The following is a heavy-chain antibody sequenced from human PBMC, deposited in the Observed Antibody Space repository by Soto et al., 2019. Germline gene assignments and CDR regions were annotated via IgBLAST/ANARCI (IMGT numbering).Heavy chain of an antibody. CDR3: AKDSWGSGSYYIDY. V-gene: IGHV3-9*01. CDR1: GFTFDDYA. D-gene: IGHD1-26*01. Sequence: EVQLVESGGGLVQPGRSLRLSCAASGFTFDDYAMHWVRQAPGKGLEWVSGISWNSGSIGYADSVKGRFTISGDNAKNSLYLQMNSLRAEDTALYYCAKDSWGSGSYYIDYWGQGTLVTVSS. CDR2: ISWNSGSI. J-gene: IGHJ4*02.